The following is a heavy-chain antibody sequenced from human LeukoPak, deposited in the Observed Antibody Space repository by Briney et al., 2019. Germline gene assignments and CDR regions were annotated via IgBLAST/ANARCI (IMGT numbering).Heavy chain of an antibody. CDR2: ISGSGGST. J-gene: IGHJ4*02. CDR3: ATYGDYNGYFDY. V-gene: IGHV3-23*01. D-gene: IGHD4-17*01. CDR1: GFTFSSYA. Sequence: GGSPRLSCAASGFTFSSYAMSWVRQAPGKGLEWVSAISGSGGSTYYADSVKGRFTISRDNSKNTLYLQMNSLRAEDTAVYYCATYGDYNGYFDYWGQGTLVTVSS.